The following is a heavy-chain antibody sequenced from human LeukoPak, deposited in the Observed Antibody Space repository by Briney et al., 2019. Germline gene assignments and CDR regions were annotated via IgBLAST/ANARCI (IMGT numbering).Heavy chain of an antibody. CDR3: ARRGGGLSFDP. J-gene: IGHJ5*02. V-gene: IGHV4-31*03. D-gene: IGHD3-16*01. CDR1: GGSISSGDYY. Sequence: SETLSLTCTVSGGSISSGDYYWGWIRQYSGKGLEWIGYIYYSGITYYNPSLKSRVTISVDTSKNQFSLQLTSVTAAETAVYYCARRGGGLSFDPWGQGTLVTVSS. CDR2: IYYSGIT.